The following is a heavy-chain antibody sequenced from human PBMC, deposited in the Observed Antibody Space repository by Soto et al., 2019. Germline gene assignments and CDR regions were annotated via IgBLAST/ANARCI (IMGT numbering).Heavy chain of an antibody. Sequence: QVQLQESGPGLVKPSETLSLTCTVSGGSISSYSWSWIRQAAGKGLEWIGRIYASGSTNYNPTLESRLTISVDTSKNQFSLKLSSVTAADTAVYYCAVLGYFQSSNHAMDVWGQGTTVTVSS. J-gene: IGHJ6*02. V-gene: IGHV4-4*07. CDR2: IYASGST. CDR1: GGSISSYS. D-gene: IGHD1-1*01. CDR3: AVLGYFQSSNHAMDV.